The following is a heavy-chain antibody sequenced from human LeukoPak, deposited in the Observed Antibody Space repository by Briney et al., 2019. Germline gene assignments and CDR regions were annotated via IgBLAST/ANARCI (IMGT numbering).Heavy chain of an antibody. CDR3: AREYAEGNPFDY. D-gene: IGHD4-23*01. V-gene: IGHV4-38-2*02. Sequence: SETLSLTCTVSGYSISSGYYWGWIRQPPGKGLEWIGSIYHSGSAYYNPSLKSRVTISVDTSKNQFSLKLSSVTAADTAVYYCAREYAEGNPFDYWGQGTLVTVSS. J-gene: IGHJ4*02. CDR2: IYHSGSA. CDR1: GYSISSGYY.